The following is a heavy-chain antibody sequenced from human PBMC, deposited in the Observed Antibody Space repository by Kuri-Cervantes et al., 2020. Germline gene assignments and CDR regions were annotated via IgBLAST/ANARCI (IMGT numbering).Heavy chain of an antibody. CDR1: GFTFSSYS. J-gene: IGHJ6*03. CDR2: ISSSSSYI. Sequence: GESLKISCAASGFTFSSYSMNWVRRAPGKGLEWVSSISSSSSYIYYADSVKGRFTISRDNAKNSLYLQMNSLRAEDTAVYYCARGEGSSWDLRFYYYYYMDVWGKGTTVTVSS. V-gene: IGHV3-21*01. D-gene: IGHD6-13*01. CDR3: ARGEGSSWDLRFYYYYYMDV.